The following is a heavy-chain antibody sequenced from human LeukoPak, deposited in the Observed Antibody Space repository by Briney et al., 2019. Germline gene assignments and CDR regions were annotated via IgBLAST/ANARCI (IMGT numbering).Heavy chain of an antibody. CDR1: GFTFSTYA. CDR2: ISGSGGST. D-gene: IGHD3-22*01. J-gene: IGHJ4*02. CDR3: ARARYDSSGYYYRWFDY. Sequence: GGSLRLSCAASGFTFSTYAMTWVRQAPGKGLEWVSAISGSGGSTSYADSVKGRFTISRDNSKNTLYLQMNSLRAEDTAVYYCARARYDSSGYYYRWFDYWGQGTLVTVSS. V-gene: IGHV3-23*01.